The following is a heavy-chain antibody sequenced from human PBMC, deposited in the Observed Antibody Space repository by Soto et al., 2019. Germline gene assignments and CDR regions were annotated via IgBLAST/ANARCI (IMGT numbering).Heavy chain of an antibody. CDR3: AKDKRVYCSGGSCYYGMDV. D-gene: IGHD2-15*01. Sequence: QVQLVESGGGVVQPGRSLRLSCAASGFTFSSYGMHWVRQAPGKGLEWVAVISYDGITKYYADSVKGRFTISRDNSKNMLYLQMNSLRAEDTAVYYCAKDKRVYCSGGSCYYGMDVWGQGTTVTVSS. CDR2: ISYDGITK. V-gene: IGHV3-30*18. CDR1: GFTFSSYG. J-gene: IGHJ6*02.